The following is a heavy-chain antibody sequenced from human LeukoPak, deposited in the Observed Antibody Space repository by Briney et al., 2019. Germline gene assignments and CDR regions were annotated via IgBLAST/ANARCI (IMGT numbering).Heavy chain of an antibody. Sequence: GGSLRPSCAASGFTFSSYGMHWVRQAPGKGLEWVAVIWYDGSNKYYADSVKGRFTISRDNSKNTLYLQMNSLRAEDTAVYYCARANYYDSSGYPGAFDIWGQGTMVTVSS. D-gene: IGHD3-22*01. CDR3: ARANYYDSSGYPGAFDI. V-gene: IGHV3-33*01. CDR1: GFTFSSYG. J-gene: IGHJ3*02. CDR2: IWYDGSNK.